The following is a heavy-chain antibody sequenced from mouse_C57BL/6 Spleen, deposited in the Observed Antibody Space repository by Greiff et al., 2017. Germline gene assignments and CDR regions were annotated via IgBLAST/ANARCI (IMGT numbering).Heavy chain of an antibody. CDR3: TRLITTGYGYFDG. CDR1: GYTFTDYE. Sequence: VQLQQSGAELVRPGASVTLSCKASGYTFTDYEMHWVKQTPVHGLEWIGAIDPETGGTPYNQKFKGKAILTADKSSSTAYLELRSLTAEDSAVYYGTRLITTGYGYFDGWGTGTTVTVSS. V-gene: IGHV1-15*01. J-gene: IGHJ1*03. D-gene: IGHD2-4*01. CDR2: IDPETGGT.